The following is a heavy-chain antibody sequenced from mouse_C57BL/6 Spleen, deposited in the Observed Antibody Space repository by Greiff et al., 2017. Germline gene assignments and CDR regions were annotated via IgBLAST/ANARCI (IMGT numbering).Heavy chain of an antibody. CDR3: ARRSSNYLDY. V-gene: IGHV5-17*01. D-gene: IGHD1-1*01. J-gene: IGHJ2*01. CDR2: ISSGSSTI. CDR1: GFTFSDYG. Sequence: EVMLVESGGGLVKPGGSLKLSCAASGFTFSDYGMHWVRQAPEKGLEWVAYISSGSSTIYYADTVKGRFTISRDNARNTLFLQMTSLRSEDTAMYYCARRSSNYLDYWGQGTTLTVAS.